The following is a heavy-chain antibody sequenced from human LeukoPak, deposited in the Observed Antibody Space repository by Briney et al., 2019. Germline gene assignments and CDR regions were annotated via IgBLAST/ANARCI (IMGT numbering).Heavy chain of an antibody. CDR3: ASGQQWLDAFDI. Sequence: GASVKVSCKASGYTFTSYDINWVRQATGQGLEWMGWMNPNSGNTGYAQKFQGRVTITRNTSISTAYMELSSLRSEDTAVYYCASGQQWLDAFDIWGQGTMVTVSS. CDR2: MNPNSGNT. J-gene: IGHJ3*02. D-gene: IGHD6-19*01. V-gene: IGHV1-8*03. CDR1: GYTFTSYD.